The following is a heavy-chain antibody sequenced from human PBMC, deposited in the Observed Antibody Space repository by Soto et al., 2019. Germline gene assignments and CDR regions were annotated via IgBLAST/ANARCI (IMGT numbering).Heavy chain of an antibody. Sequence: AALKVSGKASGYTFTSDDITWVRQATGQGLEWMGWMNANGRKTGYAQKFQGRVTMTRNTWISTAYMELSSLRSDDTAIYYCAIMETFGSFSWFDPWGHGTLVTVSS. CDR3: AIMETFGSFSWFDP. V-gene: IGHV1-8*01. J-gene: IGHJ5*02. CDR1: GYTFTSDD. D-gene: IGHD3-16*01. CDR2: MNANGRKT.